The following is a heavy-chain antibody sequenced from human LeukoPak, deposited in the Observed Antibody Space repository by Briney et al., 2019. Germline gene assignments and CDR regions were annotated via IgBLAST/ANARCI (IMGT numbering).Heavy chain of an antibody. CDR2: ISGDGGST. J-gene: IGHJ4*02. Sequence: PGGALRLSCAHSVFTLDDHAMHWVRQAPGEGLEWVSLISGDGGSTYYAEFVKGRFTISRDNSKNSLYLQMNSLRTEDTALYYCEKVGGNLGAYWGQGTLVTVSS. V-gene: IGHV3-43*02. CDR1: VFTLDDHA. D-gene: IGHD1-26*01. CDR3: EKVGGNLGAY.